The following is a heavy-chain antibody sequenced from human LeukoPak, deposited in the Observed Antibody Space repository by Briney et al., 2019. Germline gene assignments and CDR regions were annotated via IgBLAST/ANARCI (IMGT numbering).Heavy chain of an antibody. CDR3: ARESDNISSSQSYYYMDV. D-gene: IGHD6-6*01. V-gene: IGHV4-59*11. CDR2: IYYSGST. Sequence: SETLSLTCTVSGGSISSHYWSWIRQPPGKGLEWIGYIYYSGSTNYNPSLKSRVTISVDTSKNQFSLKLSSVTAADTAVYYCARESDNISSSQSYYYMDVWGKGTTVTVSS. CDR1: GGSISSHY. J-gene: IGHJ6*03.